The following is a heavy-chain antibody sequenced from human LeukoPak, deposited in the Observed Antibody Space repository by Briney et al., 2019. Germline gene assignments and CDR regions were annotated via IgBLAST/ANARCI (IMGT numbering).Heavy chain of an antibody. CDR2: INPSGGST. CDR1: GYTFTSYY. J-gene: IGHJ6*03. CDR3: ARESSSSSWNYYYYMDV. Sequence: ASVKVSCKASGYTFTSYYMHWVRQAPGQGLEWMGIINPSGGSTSYAQKFQGRVTMTRDTSTSTVYMELSSQRSEDTAVYYCARESSSSSWNYYYYMDVWGKGTTVTVSS. D-gene: IGHD6-6*01. V-gene: IGHV1-46*01.